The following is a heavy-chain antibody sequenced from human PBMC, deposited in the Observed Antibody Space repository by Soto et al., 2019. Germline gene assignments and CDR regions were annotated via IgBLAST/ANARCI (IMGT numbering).Heavy chain of an antibody. Sequence: PSGSLRLSCAASGASFSTSCMTWFRQPPAKGLEWVAKIMPEGSEKYSVDSVKGRVSSTRDNGRNSLFLKRNSPRGGATAVYYCARDRGNLDFDYWGKGTLVTVSS. CDR2: IMPEGSEK. CDR3: ARDRGNLDFDY. J-gene: IGHJ4*02. V-gene: IGHV3-7*01. CDR1: GASFSTSC. D-gene: IGHD1-1*01.